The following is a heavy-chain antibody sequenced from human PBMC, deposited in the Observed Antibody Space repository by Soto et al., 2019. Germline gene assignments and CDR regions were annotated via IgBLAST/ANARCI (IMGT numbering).Heavy chain of an antibody. V-gene: IGHV4-31*03. Sequence: PSETLSLTCTVSGGSISSGGYYWSWIRQHPGKGLEWIGYIYYSGSTYYNPSLKSRVTISVDTSKNQFSLKLSSVTAADTAVYYCARDGGGYCSSTSCYNNWFNPWGQGTLVTVSS. CDR1: GGSISSGGYY. D-gene: IGHD2-2*02. J-gene: IGHJ5*02. CDR2: IYYSGST. CDR3: ARDGGGYCSSTSCYNNWFNP.